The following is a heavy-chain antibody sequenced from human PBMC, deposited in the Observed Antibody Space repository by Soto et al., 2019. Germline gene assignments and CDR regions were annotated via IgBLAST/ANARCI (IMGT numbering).Heavy chain of an antibody. J-gene: IGHJ4*02. CDR2: INHSGST. V-gene: IGHV4-34*01. Sequence: VQLQQWGAGLLKPSETLSLTCAVYGGSFSGYYWSWIRQPPGKGLEWIGEINHSGSTNYNPSLKSRVTISVDTSKNQFSLKLSSVTAADTAVYYCARFESRYYFDYWGQGTLVTVSS. CDR3: ARFESRYYFDY. CDR1: GGSFSGYY. D-gene: IGHD3-9*01.